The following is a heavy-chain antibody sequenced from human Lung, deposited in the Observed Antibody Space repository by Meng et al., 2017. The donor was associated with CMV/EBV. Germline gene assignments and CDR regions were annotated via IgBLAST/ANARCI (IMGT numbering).Heavy chain of an antibody. J-gene: IGHJ4*02. Sequence: ESLKISCTVSGGPISGYYWSWVRQPPGSGLEWIAYIYYSGSTTYNPSLKSRVTVSLDLSKNQFSLKLNSVTAADTAVYYCARGGSVGYCRDSACRGYLDYWGQGXLVTVSS. CDR1: GGPISGYY. CDR2: IYYSGST. CDR3: ARGGSVGYCRDSACRGYLDY. V-gene: IGHV4-59*12. D-gene: IGHD2-15*01.